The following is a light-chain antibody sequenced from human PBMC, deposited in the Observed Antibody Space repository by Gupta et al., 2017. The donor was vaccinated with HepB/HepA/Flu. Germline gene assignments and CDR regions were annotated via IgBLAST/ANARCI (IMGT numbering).Light chain of an antibody. J-gene: IGKJ1*01. V-gene: IGKV1-27*01. CDR2: AAS. CDR1: QGISNY. CDR3: QKYNSAPWT. Sequence: DTQMTQSPSSLSASVGDRVTITCRASQGISNYLAWYQQKPGKVPKLLIYAASTLQSGVPSRFSGSGSGTXFTLTIXSLQPEDVATYYCQKYNSAPWTFGXGTKVEIK.